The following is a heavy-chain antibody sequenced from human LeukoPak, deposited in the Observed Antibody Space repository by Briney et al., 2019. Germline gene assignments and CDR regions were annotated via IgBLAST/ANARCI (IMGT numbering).Heavy chain of an antibody. V-gene: IGHV3-30*03. CDR3: ARVQYYDILAGTRAGYFDY. D-gene: IGHD3-9*01. J-gene: IGHJ4*02. Sequence: PGGSLRLSCAASGFTFSNYWMSWVRQAPGKGLEWVAVISYDGSNKYYADSVKGRFTISRDNSKNTLYLQMNSLRAEDTAVYYCARVQYYDILAGTRAGYFDYLGQGTLDT. CDR2: ISYDGSNK. CDR1: GFTFSNYW.